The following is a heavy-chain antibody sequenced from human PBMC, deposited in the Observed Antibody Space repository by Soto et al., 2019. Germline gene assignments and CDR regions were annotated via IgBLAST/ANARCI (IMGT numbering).Heavy chain of an antibody. CDR3: VRESSSGGADV. Sequence: DEELVESGGGLVQPGRSLRLSCATSGFTLRDSAMHWVRQVPGGGLEWVSGILASGDVGSVDSVGGRFPMSRVVAKSSLHLQMHSLKTGDTALYYCVRESSSGGADVWGQGTTVTVSS. V-gene: IGHV3-9*01. D-gene: IGHD6-6*01. J-gene: IGHJ6*01. CDR2: ILASGDV. CDR1: GFTLRDSA.